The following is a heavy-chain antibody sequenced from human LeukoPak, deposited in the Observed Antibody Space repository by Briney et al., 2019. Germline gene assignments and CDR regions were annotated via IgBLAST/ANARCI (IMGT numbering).Heavy chain of an antibody. D-gene: IGHD2-2*01. Sequence: GGSLRLSCAASGFTFSSYWMHWVRQVPGKGLVWVSRIKTDGSSISYADSVKGRFTISRDNAKNTLYLQMNSLRAEDTAVYYCARDSSVVPAAPDYWGQGTLVTVSS. CDR3: ARDSSVVPAAPDY. CDR2: IKTDGSSI. J-gene: IGHJ4*02. V-gene: IGHV3-74*01. CDR1: GFTFSSYW.